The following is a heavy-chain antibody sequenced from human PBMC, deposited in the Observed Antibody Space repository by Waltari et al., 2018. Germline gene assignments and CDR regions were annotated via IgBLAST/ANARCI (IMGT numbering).Heavy chain of an antibody. D-gene: IGHD2-2*01. V-gene: IGHV3-30*13. CDR1: RFTFSTSI. J-gene: IGHJ4*02. CDR3: GREGGTSGYSSYLDH. CDR2: MSYDGFST. Sequence: QVQLVVSGGGGVQPGWSLRLSCAAPRFTFSTSIIHWFRQAPGKGIGWVAAMSYDGFSTYYADSVKGRFTIARDDYKNSVSQQMNSLRAEYTAVYYCGREGGTSGYSSYLDHWGQGTLVTVSS.